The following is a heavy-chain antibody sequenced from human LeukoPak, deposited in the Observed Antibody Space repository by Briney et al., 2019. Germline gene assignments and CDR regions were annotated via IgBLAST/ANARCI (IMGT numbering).Heavy chain of an antibody. V-gene: IGHV4-59*01. CDR1: GGSISSYY. CDR2: IYYSGST. J-gene: IGHJ4*02. D-gene: IGHD5-24*01. CDR3: ARDLSSRRDGYNYVPTHLVDY. Sequence: SETLSLTCTVSGGSISSYYWSWIRQPPGKGLEWIGYIYYSGSTNYTPSLKSRVTISVDTSKNQFSLKLNSVTAADTAVYYCARDLSSRRDGYNYVPTHLVDYWGQGTLVTVSS.